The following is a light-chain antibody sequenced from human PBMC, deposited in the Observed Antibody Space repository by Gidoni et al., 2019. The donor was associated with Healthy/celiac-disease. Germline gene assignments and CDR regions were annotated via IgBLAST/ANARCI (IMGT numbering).Light chain of an antibody. Sequence: EIVLTQSPGTLSLSPGDRATLSCRASQSVSSSYLAWYQQKPGQAPRLLIYGASSRANGIPDRFSGSGSGTDFTLTISRLEPEDFAVYYCQQYGSSPLFTFGPGTKVDIK. CDR3: QQYGSSPLFT. V-gene: IGKV3-20*01. CDR2: GAS. CDR1: QSVSSSY. J-gene: IGKJ3*01.